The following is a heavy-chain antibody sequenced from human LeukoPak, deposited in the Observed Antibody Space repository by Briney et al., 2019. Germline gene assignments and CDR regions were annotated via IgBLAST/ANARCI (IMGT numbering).Heavy chain of an antibody. CDR1: GFTFSSYG. V-gene: IGHV3-23*01. CDR3: AKERGIAKPFDY. CDR2: ISSSGDNT. D-gene: IGHD3-10*01. Sequence: GGSLRLSCAASGFTFSSYGMAWVRQAPGKGLEWVSAISSSGDNTYYADSVKGRFTISRDNSKNTLYLQMNSLRAEDTAVYYCAKERGIAKPFDYWGQGALVTVAS. J-gene: IGHJ4*02.